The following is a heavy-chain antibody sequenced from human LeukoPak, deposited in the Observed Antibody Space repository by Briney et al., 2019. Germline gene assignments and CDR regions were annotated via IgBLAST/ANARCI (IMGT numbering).Heavy chain of an antibody. CDR1: GFTFSDYY. D-gene: IGHD6-13*01. CDR3: ARDQHSSSWNNFDY. Sequence: GGSLRLSCVASGFTFSDYYMSWIRQAPGKGLEWVSIIYSGGNTYYADSVKGRFTISRDNSKNTLYLQMNSLRAEDTAVYYCARDQHSSSWNNFDYWGQGTLVTVSS. V-gene: IGHV3-66*01. CDR2: IYSGGNT. J-gene: IGHJ4*02.